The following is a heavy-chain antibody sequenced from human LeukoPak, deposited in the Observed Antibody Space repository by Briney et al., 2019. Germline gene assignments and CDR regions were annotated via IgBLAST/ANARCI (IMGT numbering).Heavy chain of an antibody. J-gene: IGHJ1*01. V-gene: IGHV4-34*01. CDR1: GGSFSGHY. CDR2: MNHSGST. Sequence: SETLSLTCVVYGGSFSGHYWSWIRQPPGKGLEWIGEMNHSGSTNYNPSLKSRVTISVDTSKNQFSLKLSSVTAADTAVYYCARGHAYYDFLTGYYSFAYFQHWGQGTLVTVSS. D-gene: IGHD3-9*01. CDR3: ARGHAYYDFLTGYYSFAYFQH.